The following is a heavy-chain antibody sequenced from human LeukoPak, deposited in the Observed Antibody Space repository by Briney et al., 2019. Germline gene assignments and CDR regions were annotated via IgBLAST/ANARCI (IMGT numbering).Heavy chain of an antibody. CDR1: GFTFSSYA. Sequence: GGSLRLSCAASGFTFSSYAMHWVRQAPGKGLEWVAVISYDGSNKYYADSVKGRFTISRDNSKNTLYLQMNSLRSEDTAVYYCARGPQRDASNYYYYYYMDVWGKGTTVTVSS. J-gene: IGHJ6*03. CDR3: ARGPQRDASNYYYYYYMDV. D-gene: IGHD4-11*01. V-gene: IGHV3-30-3*01. CDR2: ISYDGSNK.